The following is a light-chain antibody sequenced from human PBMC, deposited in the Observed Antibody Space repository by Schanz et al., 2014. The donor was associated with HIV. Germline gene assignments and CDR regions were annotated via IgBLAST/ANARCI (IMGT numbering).Light chain of an antibody. J-gene: IGKJ2*01. CDR2: DAS. CDR1: QTISIS. Sequence: DIQMTQSPSSLSAFVGDTVSLTCRASQTISISLNWYQQKPGKAPQLLIYDASLLHTGVPSRFSGSGSGTHFTLTITSLLFEDFATYYCQQSYSATPYTFGQGTKVEIK. CDR3: QQSYSATPYT. V-gene: IGKV1-39*01.